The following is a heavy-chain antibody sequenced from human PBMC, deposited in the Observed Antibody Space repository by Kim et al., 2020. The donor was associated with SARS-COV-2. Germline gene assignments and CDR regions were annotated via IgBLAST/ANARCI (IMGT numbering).Heavy chain of an antibody. J-gene: IGHJ1*01. D-gene: IGHD3-10*01. CDR2: ISESGGST. CDR1: GFTFSVSY. V-gene: IGHV3-11*01. Sequence: GGSLRLSCTASGFTFSVSYMIWLRQAPGRGLEWASFISESGGSTFYADSVKGRFTVSRDNAKNALYLQMDNLSPEDTAVYYCANLHYYSSQFWGQGTLVTVSS. CDR3: ANLHYYSSQF.